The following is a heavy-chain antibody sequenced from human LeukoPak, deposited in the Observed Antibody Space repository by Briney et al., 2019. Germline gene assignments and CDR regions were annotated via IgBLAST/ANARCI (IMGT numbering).Heavy chain of an antibody. Sequence: SETLSLTCTVSGGSISSSSYYWGWIRQPPGKGLEWIGSIYYSGSTYYNPSLKSRVTISVDTSKNQFSLKLSSVTAADTAVYYCAREGEIAVAGSFDYWGQGTLVTVSS. CDR3: AREGEIAVAGSFDY. V-gene: IGHV4-39*07. J-gene: IGHJ4*02. D-gene: IGHD6-19*01. CDR2: IYYSGST. CDR1: GGSISSSSYY.